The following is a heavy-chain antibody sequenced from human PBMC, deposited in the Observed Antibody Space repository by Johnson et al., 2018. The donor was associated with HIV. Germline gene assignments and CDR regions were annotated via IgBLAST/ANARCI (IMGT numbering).Heavy chain of an antibody. Sequence: VQLVESGGGVVQPGRSLRLSCVASGFTFSGYWMTWVRQAPGKGLEWVANIKQGGSEKYYVDSVKGRFTISRDNSKNTLYLQMNSLRAEDTGVFYCAKGDLDCTDDAHLLHAFDIWGQGTVVTVSS. V-gene: IGHV3-7*01. D-gene: IGHD2-21*01. CDR1: GFTFSGYW. CDR3: AKGDLDCTDDAHLLHAFDI. J-gene: IGHJ3*02. CDR2: IKQGGSEK.